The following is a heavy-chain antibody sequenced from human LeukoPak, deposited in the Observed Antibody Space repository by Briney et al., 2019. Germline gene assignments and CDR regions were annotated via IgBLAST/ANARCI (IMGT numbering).Heavy chain of an antibody. CDR1: GGSISSGGYS. V-gene: IGHV4-30-4*07. J-gene: IGHJ4*02. CDR3: AKMSTAEVCFDY. Sequence: PSETLSLTCTVSGGSISSGGYSWSWIRQPPGKGLEWIGYISYSGSTYYNPSLKSRVTMSLDTSKNQFSLKLSSVTAADTAVYYCAKMSTAEVCFDYWGQGTLVTVSS. CDR2: ISYSGST. D-gene: IGHD5-24*01.